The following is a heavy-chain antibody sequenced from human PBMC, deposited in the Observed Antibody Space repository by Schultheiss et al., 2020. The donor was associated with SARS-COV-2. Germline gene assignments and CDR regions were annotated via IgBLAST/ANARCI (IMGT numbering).Heavy chain of an antibody. CDR3: TTDQGIVGATDSNY. Sequence: GESLKISCAASGFTFSNAWMSWVRQAPGKGLEWVGRIKSKTDGGTTDYAAPVKGRFTISRDDSKNTLYLQMNSLKTEDTAVYYCTTDQGIVGATDSNYWGQGTLVTVSS. D-gene: IGHD1-26*01. J-gene: IGHJ4*02. CDR1: GFTFSNAW. V-gene: IGHV3-15*01. CDR2: IKSKTDGGTT.